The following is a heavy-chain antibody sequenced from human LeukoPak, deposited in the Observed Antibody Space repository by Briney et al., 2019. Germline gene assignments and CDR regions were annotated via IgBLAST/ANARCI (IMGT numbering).Heavy chain of an antibody. V-gene: IGHV3-23*01. CDR3: AKDLVDGDYGDYEDY. CDR1: GFTFSSYA. D-gene: IGHD4-17*01. CDR2: ISGSGGST. Sequence: GGSLRLSCAASGFTFSSYAMSWVRQAPGKGLEWVPAISGSGGSTYYAASVKGRFTISRDNSKNTLYLQMNSLRAEDTAVYYCAKDLVDGDYGDYEDYWGQGTLVTVSS. J-gene: IGHJ4*02.